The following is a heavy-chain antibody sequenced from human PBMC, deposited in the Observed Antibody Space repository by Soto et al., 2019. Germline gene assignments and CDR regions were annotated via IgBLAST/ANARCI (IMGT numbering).Heavy chain of an antibody. V-gene: IGHV3-23*01. J-gene: IGHJ6*02. CDR2: ISGSGSSR. Sequence: LRLSCAASGFTFPNYAMSWVRQAPGKGLEWLSTISGSGSSRYNADSVRGRFTISRDNSRNTLSLQMTGLRAEDTAVYYCAKYYMVTTSYYYYYGLDVWGQGTTVTVSS. CDR3: AKYYMVTTSYYYYYGLDV. D-gene: IGHD2-21*02. CDR1: GFTFPNYA.